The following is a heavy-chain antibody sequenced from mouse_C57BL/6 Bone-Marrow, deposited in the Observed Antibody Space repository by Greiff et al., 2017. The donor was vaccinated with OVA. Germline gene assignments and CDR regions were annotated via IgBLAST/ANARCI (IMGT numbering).Heavy chain of an antibody. J-gene: IGHJ2*01. Sequence: EVQLQQSGPELVKPGASVKISCKASGYTFTDYYMNWVKQSHGKSLEWIGDINPNNGGTSYNQKFKGKATLTVDKSSSTAYMELRSLTSEDSAVYYCARWGRFDYWGQGTTLTVSS. CDR2: INPNNGGT. CDR1: GYTFTDYY. CDR3: ARWGRFDY. V-gene: IGHV1-26*01.